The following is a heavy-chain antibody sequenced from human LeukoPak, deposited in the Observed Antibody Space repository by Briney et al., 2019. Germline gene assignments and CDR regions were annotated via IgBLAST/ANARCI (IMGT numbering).Heavy chain of an antibody. J-gene: IGHJ4*02. D-gene: IGHD6-19*01. V-gene: IGHV1-2*02. Sequence: ASVKVSCKASGYTFIGYYIYWVRQAPGQGLEWMGWINPNTGGTNYAQKLQGRVAMTTDTSTSTAYMELRSLRSDDTAVYYCARHSGWLNYYFDYWGQGTLVTVSS. CDR3: ARHSGWLNYYFDY. CDR1: GYTFIGYY. CDR2: INPNTGGT.